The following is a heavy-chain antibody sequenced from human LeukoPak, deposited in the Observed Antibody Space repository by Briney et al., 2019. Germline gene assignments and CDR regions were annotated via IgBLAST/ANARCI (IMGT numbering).Heavy chain of an antibody. CDR3: ARREDSGSRGYYDL. D-gene: IGHD3-22*01. J-gene: IGHJ4*02. Sequence: SQTLSLTCAVSGVSISSGGYSWSWLRQPPGKGLEWTVYIHYSGSTTYHPSLKSRFTMSVDTSNNLISLKVTSVTAADTAVYYGARREDSGSRGYYDLWGQGTLITVSS. V-gene: IGHV4-30-4*07. CDR1: GVSISSGGYS. CDR2: IHYSGST.